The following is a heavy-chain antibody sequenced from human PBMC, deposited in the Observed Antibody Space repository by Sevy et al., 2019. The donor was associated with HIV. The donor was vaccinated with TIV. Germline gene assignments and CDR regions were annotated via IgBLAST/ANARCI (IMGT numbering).Heavy chain of an antibody. CDR3: AKDFTGDNGMDV. CDR2: ISYHGRDK. D-gene: IGHD3-9*01. Sequence: GGSLRLSCVVSGITFSTSGMHWVRQAPGKGLEWVAVISYHGRDKFYADSVKGRSTISRDNSKNILYLQMISLRAEDTAVYYCAKDFTGDNGMDVWGQGTMVTVSS. CDR1: GITFSTSG. J-gene: IGHJ6*02. V-gene: IGHV3-30*18.